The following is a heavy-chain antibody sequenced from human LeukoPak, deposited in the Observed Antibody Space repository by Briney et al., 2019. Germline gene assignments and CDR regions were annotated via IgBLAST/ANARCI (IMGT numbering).Heavy chain of an antibody. CDR2: IYSGGST. D-gene: IGHD6-6*01. V-gene: IGHV3-53*01. CDR3: ARDKQLVRGGGYYYDYRDV. Sequence: GGSLRLSCAASGFTVSSNYMSWVRQAPGKGLEWVSVIYSGGSTYYADSVKGRFPISRDDSKNTLYLQMNSLRAEDTAVYYCARDKQLVRGGGYYYDYRDVWGKGTTVTVSS. CDR1: GFTVSSNY. J-gene: IGHJ6*03.